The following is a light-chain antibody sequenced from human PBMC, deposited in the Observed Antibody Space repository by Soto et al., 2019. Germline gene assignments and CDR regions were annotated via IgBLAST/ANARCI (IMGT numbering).Light chain of an antibody. CDR2: DAS. J-gene: IGKJ4*01. Sequence: EIVLTQSPATLSLSPGETATLSCRASQSVSSHLAWYQQKPGQAPRLLIYDASNRATGIPARFRGSESGTDFTLTISSLEPEDFAVYYCQQRSNWPPTLTFGGGTKVEIK. CDR3: QQRSNWPPTLT. CDR1: QSVSSH. V-gene: IGKV3-11*01.